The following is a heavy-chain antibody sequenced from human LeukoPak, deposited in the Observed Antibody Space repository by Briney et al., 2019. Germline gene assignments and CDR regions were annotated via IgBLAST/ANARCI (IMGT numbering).Heavy chain of an antibody. CDR2: IHYSGST. CDR3: ARLEGSTPFDY. Sequence: SETLSLTCTVSGGSISSSSHYWGWIRQPPGKGLEWIGNIHYSGSTYYNPSVKSRVTISVDTSKNQFSLKLSSVTAADTAVYYCARLEGSTPFDYWGQGTLVTVSS. V-gene: IGHV4-39*01. J-gene: IGHJ4*02. D-gene: IGHD6-6*01. CDR1: GGSISSSSHY.